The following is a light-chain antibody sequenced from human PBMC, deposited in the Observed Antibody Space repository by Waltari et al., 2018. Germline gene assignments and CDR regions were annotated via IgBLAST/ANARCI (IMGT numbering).Light chain of an antibody. CDR1: QSVGRS. CDR2: DAF. CDR3: QMYVRLPAT. J-gene: IGKJ1*01. V-gene: IGKV3-20*01. Sequence: EIVLTQSPGILSLSPGERVTLSCRASQSVGRSLAWYQQKPGQAPRLLIYDAFTRATGIADRFSGSGSGTDFSLTISRLDPEDFAVYYCQMYVRLPATFGQGTKVEIK.